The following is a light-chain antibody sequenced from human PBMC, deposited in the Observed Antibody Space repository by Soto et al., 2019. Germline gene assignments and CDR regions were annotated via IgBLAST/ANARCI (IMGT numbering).Light chain of an antibody. CDR1: QTVSSSS. Sequence: DIVLTQSPGTLSLSPGERATLSCRASQTVSSSSLAWYQQKPGQAPRLLIFGASTRAAGFPDRFSGSGSGTDFTLTISRLEPEDFAVYYCRQYGSSPRTFGQGTKVDTK. CDR2: GAS. J-gene: IGKJ1*01. CDR3: RQYGSSPRT. V-gene: IGKV3-20*01.